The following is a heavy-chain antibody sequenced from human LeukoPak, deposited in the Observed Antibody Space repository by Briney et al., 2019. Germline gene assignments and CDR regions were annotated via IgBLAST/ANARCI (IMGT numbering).Heavy chain of an antibody. CDR1: GFTFSNAW. V-gene: IGHV3-15*01. CDR3: TTGTMVRGVKGPNYYYYYGMDV. Sequence: GGSLRLSCAASGFTFSNAWMSWVRQAPGKGLEWVGRIKSKTDGGTTDYAAPVKGRFTISRDDSKNTLYLQMNSLKTEDTAVYYCTTGTMVRGVKGPNYYYYYGMDVWGQGTTVTVSS. CDR2: IKSKTDGGTT. D-gene: IGHD3-10*01. J-gene: IGHJ6*02.